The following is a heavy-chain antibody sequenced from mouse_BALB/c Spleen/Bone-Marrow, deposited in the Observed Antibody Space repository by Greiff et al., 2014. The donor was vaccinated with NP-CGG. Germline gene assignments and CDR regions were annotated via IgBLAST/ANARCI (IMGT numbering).Heavy chain of an antibody. CDR1: GYTFTDYV. V-gene: IGHV1-77*01. D-gene: IGHD2-1*01. CDR2: IYPGSGST. CDR3: ARLDGNYRYAMDY. J-gene: IGHJ4*01. Sequence: QVQLQQSGPELGKPGASVKMSCKASGYTFTDYVITWVKQRTGQGLEWIGEIYPGSGSTYYNEKFKGKATLTADKSSNTAYMQLGSLTSEDSAVYFCARLDGNYRYAMDYWGQGTSVTVSS.